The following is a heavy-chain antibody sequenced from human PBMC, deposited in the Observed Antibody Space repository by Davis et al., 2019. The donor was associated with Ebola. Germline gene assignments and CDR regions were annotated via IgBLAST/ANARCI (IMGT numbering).Heavy chain of an antibody. CDR2: INHRGST. Sequence: PSETLSLTCAVYGGSFSGYYWSWIRQPPGKGLEWIGEINHRGSTNYNPSLKSRVTISVDTSKNQFSLKLSSVTAADTAVYYCAREGYYWGQGTLVTVSS. V-gene: IGHV4-34*01. CDR1: GGSFSGYY. CDR3: AREGYY. J-gene: IGHJ4*02.